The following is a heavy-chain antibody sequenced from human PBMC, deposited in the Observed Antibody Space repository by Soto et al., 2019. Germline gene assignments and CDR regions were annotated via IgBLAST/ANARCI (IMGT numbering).Heavy chain of an antibody. CDR2: ISSSSSTI. CDR1: GVTICRCS. D-gene: IGHD3-9*01. V-gene: IGHV3-48*01. CDR3: ARWTTQYYDILTGRSSAFDI. J-gene: IGHJ3*02. Sequence: WGSLWLSCGACGVTICRCSMYWVRQAPGKGLEWVSYISSSSSTIYYADSVKGRFTISRDNAKNSLYLQMNSLRAEDTAVYYCARWTTQYYDILTGRSSAFDIWGQGTMVTVSS.